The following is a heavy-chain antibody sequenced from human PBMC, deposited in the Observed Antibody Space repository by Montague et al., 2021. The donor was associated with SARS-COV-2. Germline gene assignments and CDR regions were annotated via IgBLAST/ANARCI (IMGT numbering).Heavy chain of an antibody. Sequence: SETLSLTCAVHGTSFSGYYWNWIRQPPGKGLEWIGEINHGGSTKYSPSLKSRLTISADTSKNQFSLKLTSVAAADTAVYYCARLREGVVPSPILGVGPHCSYYYMDVWGRGTTVTVSS. V-gene: IGHV4-34*01. CDR3: ARLREGVVPSPILGVGPHCSYYYMDV. J-gene: IGHJ6*03. D-gene: IGHD3-10*01. CDR1: GTSFSGYY. CDR2: INHGGST.